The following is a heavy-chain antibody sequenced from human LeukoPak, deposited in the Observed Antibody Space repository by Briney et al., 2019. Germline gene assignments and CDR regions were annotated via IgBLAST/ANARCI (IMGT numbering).Heavy chain of an antibody. D-gene: IGHD3-16*02. CDR2: SNGDGSDT. V-gene: IGHV3-74*01. CDR1: VFTFKDSW. Sequence: GMSLRLSCAASVFTFKDSWMYWVRQATGKGLEWVARSNGDGSDTDYVDSVKGRFTISRDNAKNSLYLQMNSLRAEDTAVYYCARTPRGDYDYVWGSYPLYYFDYWGQGTLVTVSS. J-gene: IGHJ4*02. CDR3: ARTPRGDYDYVWGSYPLYYFDY.